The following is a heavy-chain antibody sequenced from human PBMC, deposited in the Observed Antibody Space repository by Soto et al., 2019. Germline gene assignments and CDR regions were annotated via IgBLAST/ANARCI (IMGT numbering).Heavy chain of an antibody. CDR2: ISAYNGNT. CDR3: ARDLSEYLIVVGISLGY. CDR1: GYTFTSYG. V-gene: IGHV1-18*01. D-gene: IGHD3-22*01. Sequence: QVQLVQSGAEVKKPGASVKVSCKASGYTFTSYGISWVRQAPGQGLEWMGWISAYNGNTNYAQKLQGRVTMTPDTSTSTDYMKLRSLKSDDTAVYYCARDLSEYLIVVGISLGYWGQGTPGTVSS. J-gene: IGHJ4*02.